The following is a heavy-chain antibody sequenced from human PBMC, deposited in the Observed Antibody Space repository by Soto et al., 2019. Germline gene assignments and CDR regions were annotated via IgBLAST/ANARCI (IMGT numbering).Heavy chain of an antibody. Sequence: GGSLSLSCAASGFTFDDYSIHWVRQAPWKGLEWVSGISWNSGSIGYAASVKGLFTISRDNAKNSLYLQMNSLRAEDTALYYCGKVRNSRSLGRLDFWGQGTLVTVSS. J-gene: IGHJ4*02. CDR2: ISWNSGSI. CDR3: GKVRNSRSLGRLDF. D-gene: IGHD5-12*01. CDR1: GFTFDDYS. V-gene: IGHV3-9*01.